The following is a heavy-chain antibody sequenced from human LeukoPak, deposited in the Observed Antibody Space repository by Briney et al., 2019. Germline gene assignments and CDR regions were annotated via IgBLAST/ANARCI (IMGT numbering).Heavy chain of an antibody. Sequence: GESLKISCKGSGYSFTSYWIGWVRQMPGKGLEWMGIIYPGDSDTRYSPSFQGQVTISADKSISTAYLQWSSLKASDTAMYYCATHASGASGSYNDGNWFDPWGQGTLVTVSS. CDR2: IYPGDSDT. CDR3: ATHASGASGSYNDGNWFDP. J-gene: IGHJ5*02. D-gene: IGHD3-10*01. CDR1: GYSFTSYW. V-gene: IGHV5-51*01.